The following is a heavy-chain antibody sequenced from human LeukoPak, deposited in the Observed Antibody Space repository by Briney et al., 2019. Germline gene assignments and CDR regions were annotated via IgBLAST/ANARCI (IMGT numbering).Heavy chain of an antibody. CDR1: GGTFSSYA. V-gene: IGHV1-69*13. J-gene: IGHJ4*02. CDR3: ARVASGYDWKYFDY. Sequence: ASVKVSCKASGGTFSSYAISWVRQAPGQGLEWMGGIIPIFGTANYAQKFQGRVTITADESTSTAYMELSSLRSEDTAVYYCARVASGYDWKYFDYWGQGTLVTVSS. CDR2: IIPIFGTA. D-gene: IGHD5-12*01.